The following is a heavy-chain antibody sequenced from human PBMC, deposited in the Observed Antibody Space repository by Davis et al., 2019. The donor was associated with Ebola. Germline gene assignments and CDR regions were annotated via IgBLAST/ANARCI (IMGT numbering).Heavy chain of an antibody. D-gene: IGHD7-27*01. J-gene: IGHJ4*02. CDR1: GSTFSTYA. Sequence: GESLKISCAASGSTFSTYAMSWVRQTPGKGLEWVAAISGSGGDTYYTDSVKGRFTISRDNFKKTVYLEMNSLRAEDTAVYYCAKDGVWGYGGDYWGQGTLVTVSS. V-gene: IGHV3-23*01. CDR3: AKDGVWGYGGDY. CDR2: ISGSGGDT.